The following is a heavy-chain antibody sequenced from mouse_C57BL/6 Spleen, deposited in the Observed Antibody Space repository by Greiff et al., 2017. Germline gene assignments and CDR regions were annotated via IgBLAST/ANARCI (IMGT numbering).Heavy chain of an antibody. J-gene: IGHJ3*01. CDR3: TRRTGYYSNYAFAY. CDR1: GYTFTDYE. D-gene: IGHD2-5*01. V-gene: IGHV1-15*01. CDR2: IDPETGGT. Sequence: QVQLKESGAELVRPGASVTLSCKASGYTFTDYEMHWVKQTPVHGLEWIGAIDPETGGTAYNQKFKGKAILTADKSSSTAYMELRSLTSEDSAVYYCTRRTGYYSNYAFAYWGQGTLVTVSA.